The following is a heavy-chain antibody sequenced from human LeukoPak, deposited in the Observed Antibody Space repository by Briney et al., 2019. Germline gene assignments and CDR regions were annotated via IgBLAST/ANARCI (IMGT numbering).Heavy chain of an antibody. V-gene: IGHV1-69*05. Sequence: SVKVSCKASGGTFSSYAISWVRQAPGQGLEWMGGIIPIFGTANYAQKFQGRVTMTRDTSISTAYMELSRLRSDDTAVYYCARENQDGSGSYSSFDYWGQGTLVTASS. CDR3: ARENQDGSGSYSSFDY. J-gene: IGHJ4*02. CDR2: IIPIFGTA. CDR1: GGTFSSYA. D-gene: IGHD3-10*01.